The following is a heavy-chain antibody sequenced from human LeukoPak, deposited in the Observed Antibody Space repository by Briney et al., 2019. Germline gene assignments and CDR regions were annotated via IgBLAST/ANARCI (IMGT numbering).Heavy chain of an antibody. CDR2: IKSKTDGGTT. D-gene: IGHD3-16*01. CDR1: RFTFSNAW. Sequence: PGGSLRLSCAASRFTFSNAWMTWVRQAPGKGLEWLGRIKSKTDGGTTDYAAPVKGRFTISRDDSKNTVYLQMNSLKAEDTAVYYCTAGNLYDYVWAYWGQGTLVTVSS. V-gene: IGHV3-15*01. CDR3: TAGNLYDYVWAY. J-gene: IGHJ4*02.